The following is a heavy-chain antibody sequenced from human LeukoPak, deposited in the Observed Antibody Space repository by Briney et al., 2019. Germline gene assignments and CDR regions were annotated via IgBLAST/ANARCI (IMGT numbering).Heavy chain of an antibody. J-gene: IGHJ4*02. CDR2: ISSSSSYI. CDR3: ASLAARDY. D-gene: IGHD6-6*01. CDR1: GFTFSSYS. Sequence: PGGSLRLSCAASGFTFSSYSMNWVRQAPGKGPEWVSSISSSSSYIYYADSVKGRFTISRDNAKNSLYPQMNSLRAEDTAVYYCASLAARDYWGQGTLVTVSS. V-gene: IGHV3-21*01.